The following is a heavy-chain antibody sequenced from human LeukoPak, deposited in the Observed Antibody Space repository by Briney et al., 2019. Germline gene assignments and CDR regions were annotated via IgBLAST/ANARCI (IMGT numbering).Heavy chain of an antibody. J-gene: IGHJ4*02. CDR2: ISDSGTTI. CDR1: GFTFSSYA. Sequence: PGGSLRLSCAASGFTFSSYAMSWVRQAPGKGLEWVALISDSGTTIEYADSVKGRFTISRDNAKNSLYLQMSSLRDEDTAVYYCATDAARGALYHHASGGGCWGQGTLVTVSS. D-gene: IGHD1-26*01. CDR3: ATDAARGALYHHASGGGC. V-gene: IGHV3-48*02.